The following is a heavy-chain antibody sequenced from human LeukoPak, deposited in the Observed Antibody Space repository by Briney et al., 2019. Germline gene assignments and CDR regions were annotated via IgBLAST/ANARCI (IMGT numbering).Heavy chain of an antibody. Sequence: ASVKVSRKASGYTFTSYGISWVRQAPGQGLEWMGWISAYNGNTNYAQKLQGRVTMTTDTSTSTAYMELRSLRSDDTAVYYCARDSNYPPTRDLGYWGQGTLVTVSS. CDR2: ISAYNGNT. V-gene: IGHV1-18*01. D-gene: IGHD1-7*01. CDR3: ARDSNYPPTRDLGY. J-gene: IGHJ4*02. CDR1: GYTFTSYG.